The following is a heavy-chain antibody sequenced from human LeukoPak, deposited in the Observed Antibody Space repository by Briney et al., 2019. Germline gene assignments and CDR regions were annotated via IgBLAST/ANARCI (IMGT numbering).Heavy chain of an antibody. D-gene: IGHD5-24*01. CDR3: ARGRDGYNYNEYYFDY. CDR1: GGSISSYY. CDR2: IYYSGST. J-gene: IGHJ4*02. V-gene: IGHV4-59*12. Sequence: SETLSLTCTVSGGSISSYYWSWIRQPPGKGLEWIGYIYYSGSTNYNPSLKSRVTISVDTSKNQFSLKLSSVTAADTAVYYCARGRDGYNYNEYYFDYWGQGTLVTVSS.